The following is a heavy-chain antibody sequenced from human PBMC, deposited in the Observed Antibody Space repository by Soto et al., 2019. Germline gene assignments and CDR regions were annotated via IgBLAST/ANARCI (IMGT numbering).Heavy chain of an antibody. CDR3: ARAGYSNYAMVMYH. CDR1: GFTFSTYW. CDR2: INSVGSIT. V-gene: IGHV3-74*01. J-gene: IGHJ4*02. Sequence: GGSLRLSCAVSGFTFSTYWMHWVRQVPGKGLVWVSRINSVGSITTYADSVRGRFTISRDNAKNTLYLQMNSLRAEDTAVYYCARAGYSNYAMVMYHWGQGTLVTVSS. D-gene: IGHD4-4*01.